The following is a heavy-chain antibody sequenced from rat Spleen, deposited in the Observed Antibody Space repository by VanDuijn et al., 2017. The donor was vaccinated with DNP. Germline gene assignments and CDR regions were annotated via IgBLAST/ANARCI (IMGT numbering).Heavy chain of an antibody. CDR1: GFTFSNYY. CDR2: ITNSGGST. V-gene: IGHV5S23*01. CDR3: ATDPVATDYYVMDA. D-gene: IGHD1-3*01. J-gene: IGHJ4*01. Sequence: EVQLVESGGGLVQPGRSLKLSCAASGFTFSNYYMAWVRQAPTKGLEWVASITNSGGSTYYRDSVKGRFTISRDNSKSTLYLQIDSLRSEDTATYFCATDPVATDYYVMDAWGQGASVTVSS.